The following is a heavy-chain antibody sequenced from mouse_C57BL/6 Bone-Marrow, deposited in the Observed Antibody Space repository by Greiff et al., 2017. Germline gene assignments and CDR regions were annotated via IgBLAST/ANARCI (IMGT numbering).Heavy chain of an antibody. CDR2: FYSGGGSL. CDR3: ARHEGAYAAWFAY. CDR1: GYTFTEYT. V-gene: IGHV1-62-2*01. Sequence: VQLQQSGAELVKPGASVKLSCKASGYTFTEYTIHWVQQRSGKGLEWIGWFYSGGGSLTYHEKFKDKATLTADKSSSTFYMELSRLTSEDSAVYFCARHEGAYAAWFAYWGQGTLVTVSA. D-gene: IGHD1-1*01. J-gene: IGHJ3*01.